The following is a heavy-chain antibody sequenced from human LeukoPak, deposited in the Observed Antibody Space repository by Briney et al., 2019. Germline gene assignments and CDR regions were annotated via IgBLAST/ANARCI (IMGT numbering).Heavy chain of an antibody. CDR3: ARQLPSTFGYDY. CDR1: GFTFSSYG. J-gene: IGHJ4*02. V-gene: IGHV3-30*03. Sequence: GGSLRLSCAASGFTFSSYGMHWVRQAPGKGLEWVAVISYDGSNKYYADSVKGRFTISRDNSKNTLYLQMNGLRAEDTAEYYCARQLPSTFGYDYWGQGTLVTVSS. CDR2: ISYDGSNK. D-gene: IGHD5-18*01.